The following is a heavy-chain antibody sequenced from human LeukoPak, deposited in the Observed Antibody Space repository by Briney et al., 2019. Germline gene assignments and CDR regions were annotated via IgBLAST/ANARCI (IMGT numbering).Heavy chain of an antibody. CDR1: GFTFSSYE. Sequence: GGSLRLSCAASGFTFSSYEMNWVRQAPGKGLEWVSYISSSGSTIYYADSVKGRFTISRDNAKNSLYLQMNSLRAEDTAIYYCAELGITMIGGVWGKGTTVTISS. J-gene: IGHJ6*04. CDR2: ISSSGSTI. CDR3: AELGITMIGGV. V-gene: IGHV3-48*03. D-gene: IGHD3-10*02.